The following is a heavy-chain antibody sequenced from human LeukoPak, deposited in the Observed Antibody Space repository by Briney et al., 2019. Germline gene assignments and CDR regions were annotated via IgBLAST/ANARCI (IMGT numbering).Heavy chain of an antibody. D-gene: IGHD6-13*01. CDR3: ATGSSDSSSWLVEFDY. CDR2: IYYSGST. Sequence: SQTLYLTCTVSGGSISSGGYYWSWIRQHPGKGLEWIGYIYYSGSTYYNPSLKSRVTISVDTSKNQFSLKLSSVTAADTAVYYCATGSSDSSSWLVEFDYWGQGTLVTVSS. V-gene: IGHV4-31*03. J-gene: IGHJ4*02. CDR1: GGSISSGGYY.